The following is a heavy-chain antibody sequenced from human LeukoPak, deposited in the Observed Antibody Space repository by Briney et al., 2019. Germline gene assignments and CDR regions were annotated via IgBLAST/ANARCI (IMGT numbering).Heavy chain of an antibody. CDR3: CVLVADWLRRVY. V-gene: IGHV1-69*05. CDR1: GGTFISYA. D-gene: IGHD5-12*01. CDR2: TIPNFGTA. J-gene: IGHJ4*02. Sequence: SVKVSCKASGGTFISYAISWVRQAPGQGLEWMGGTIPNFGTANYAQKFQGRVRITTDESKSTAYMELRSLRSGDQGTYYYCVLVADWLRRVYGGQGTLVTVSS.